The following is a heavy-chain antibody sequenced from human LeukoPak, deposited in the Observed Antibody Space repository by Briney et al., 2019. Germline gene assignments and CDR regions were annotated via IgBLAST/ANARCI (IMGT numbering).Heavy chain of an antibody. CDR3: ARTPMHYYDSSGYSDY. CDR1: GGSISSYY. Sequence: PPETLSLTCTVSGGSISSYYWSWIRQPAGKGLEWIGRIYTSGSTNYNPSLKSRVTMSVDTSKNQFSLKLSSVTAADTAVYYCARTPMHYYDSSGYSDYWGQGTLVTVSS. J-gene: IGHJ4*02. D-gene: IGHD3-22*01. V-gene: IGHV4-4*07. CDR2: IYTSGST.